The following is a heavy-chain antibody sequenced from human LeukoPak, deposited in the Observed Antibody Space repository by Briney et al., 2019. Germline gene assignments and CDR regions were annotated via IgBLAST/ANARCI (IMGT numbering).Heavy chain of an antibody. D-gene: IGHD3-16*01. Sequence: SETLSLTCTVSGGSISSGGYYWSWIRQPPGKGLEWLGYIYHSGSTYYNPSLESRVTISLDRSKNQFSLKLSSVTAADTAVYHCARVGVPAANWFDPWGQGTLVTVSS. CDR3: ARVGVPAANWFDP. J-gene: IGHJ5*02. V-gene: IGHV4-30-2*01. CDR1: GGSISSGGYY. CDR2: IYHSGST.